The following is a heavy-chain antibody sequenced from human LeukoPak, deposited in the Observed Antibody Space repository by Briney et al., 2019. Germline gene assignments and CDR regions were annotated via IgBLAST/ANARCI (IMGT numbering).Heavy chain of an antibody. J-gene: IGHJ3*02. CDR2: TYSGGST. CDR3: TGGSYAGAFDI. CDR1: GFAVSGNY. V-gene: IGHV3-53*01. Sequence: GGSLRLSCAASGFAVSGNYMSWVRQAPGKGLEWVSVTYSGGSTYYADSVKGRFTISRDNSKNMLYLQMNSLRAEDTAVYYCTGGSYAGAFDIWGQGTMVTVSS. D-gene: IGHD1-26*01.